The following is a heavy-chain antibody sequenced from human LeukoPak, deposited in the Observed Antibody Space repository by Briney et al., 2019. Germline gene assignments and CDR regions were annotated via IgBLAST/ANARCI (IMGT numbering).Heavy chain of an antibody. J-gene: IGHJ4*02. CDR2: ISDSGGST. CDR3: AKGPVVPVATYFFDY. Sequence: GGSLRLSCAASGFTFSSYAMSWVRQAPGKGLEWVSSISDSGGSTYYADSVQGRFTISRDNSKNTVFLQMNSLRAEDTAIYYCAKGPVVPVATYFFDYWGQGTLVTASS. V-gene: IGHV3-23*01. D-gene: IGHD2-2*01. CDR1: GFTFSSYA.